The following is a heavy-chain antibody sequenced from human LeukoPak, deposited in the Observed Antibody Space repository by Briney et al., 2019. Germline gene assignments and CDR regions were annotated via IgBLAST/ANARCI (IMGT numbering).Heavy chain of an antibody. Sequence: ASVKVSCKASGYTFTSYYMHWVRQAPGQGLEWMGIINPSGGSTSYAQKFQGRVTMTRDTSTSTVYMELSSLRSEDTAVYYCARVGSYSGSCLYNWFDPWGQGTLVTVSS. V-gene: IGHV1-46*01. CDR3: ARVGSYSGSCLYNWFDP. CDR2: INPSGGST. J-gene: IGHJ5*02. CDR1: GYTFTSYY. D-gene: IGHD1-26*01.